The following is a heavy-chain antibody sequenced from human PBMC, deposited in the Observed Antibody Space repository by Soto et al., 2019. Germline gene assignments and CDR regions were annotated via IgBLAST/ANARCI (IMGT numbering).Heavy chain of an antibody. CDR3: TRGDY. V-gene: IGHV4-31*03. CDR2: ISYSGST. J-gene: IGHJ4*02. Sequence: QVQLQESGPGLVKPSQTLSLTCTVSGDSMTTVGYYWTWIRQHPGQVLEWIGFISYSGSTYYSSSLKGRVAISADTSKNQFSLKLKSVTAADTAVYYCTRGDYWGQGPLVTVSS. CDR1: GDSMTTVGYY.